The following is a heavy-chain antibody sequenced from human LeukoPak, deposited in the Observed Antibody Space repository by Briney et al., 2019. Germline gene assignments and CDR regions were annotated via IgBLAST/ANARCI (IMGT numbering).Heavy chain of an antibody. CDR2: IYPGDSDT. Sequence: PGESLKISCEAPGYSFTSYWIGWVRQMPGKGLEWMGIIYPGDSDTRYSPSFRGQVTISADKSVTTAYLQWSSLKASDTAMYYCARLEHYDFWSGYGKGVDVWGQGTTVTVSS. CDR3: ARLEHYDFWSGYGKGVDV. D-gene: IGHD3-3*01. CDR1: GYSFTSYW. V-gene: IGHV5-51*01. J-gene: IGHJ6*02.